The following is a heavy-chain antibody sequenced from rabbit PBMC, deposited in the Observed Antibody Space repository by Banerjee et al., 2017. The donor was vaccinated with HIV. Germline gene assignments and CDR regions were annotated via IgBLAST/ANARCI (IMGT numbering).Heavy chain of an antibody. V-gene: IGHV1S40*01. J-gene: IGHJ4*01. Sequence: QSLEESGGDLVKPGASLTLTCKASGFDFSSNAMCWVRQAPGKGPEWIACIYNGDGSTYYASWAKGRLTISKTSSTTVTLQLTSLTAADTATYFCARGGGGNAAYGSVHFNLWGQGTLVTVS. D-gene: IGHD5-1*01. CDR3: ARGGGGNAAYGSVHFNL. CDR2: IYNGDGST. CDR1: GFDFSSNA.